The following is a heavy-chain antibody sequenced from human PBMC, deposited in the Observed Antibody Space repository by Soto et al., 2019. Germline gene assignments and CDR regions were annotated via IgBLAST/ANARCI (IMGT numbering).Heavy chain of an antibody. Sequence: GGSLRLSCTASGFTFFTYAMSWVRQAPGKGLEWVSLISATGGGTYYADSMKGRSTISRDNSHNTLYLQVHSLTAEDTAVYYCAKDRRAGGNSAFYFDFWGQGAQVTAPQ. J-gene: IGHJ4*02. CDR2: ISATGGGT. D-gene: IGHD3-16*01. CDR1: GFTFFTYA. CDR3: AKDRRAGGNSAFYFDF. V-gene: IGHV3-23*01.